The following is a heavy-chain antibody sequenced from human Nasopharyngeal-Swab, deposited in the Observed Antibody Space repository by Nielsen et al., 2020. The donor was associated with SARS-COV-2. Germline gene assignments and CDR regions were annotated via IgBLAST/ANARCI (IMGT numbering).Heavy chain of an antibody. D-gene: IGHD6-19*01. V-gene: IGHV1-46*01. CDR3: ARDPTLAVETETTYYYYGMDV. CDR1: GYTFTSYY. Sequence: ASVKVSCKASGYTFTSYYMHWVRQAPGQGLEWMGIINPSGGSTSYAQKFQGRVTMTRDTFTSTVYMELSSLRSEDTAVYYCARDPTLAVETETTYYYYGMDVWGQGTTVTVSS. J-gene: IGHJ6*02. CDR2: INPSGGST.